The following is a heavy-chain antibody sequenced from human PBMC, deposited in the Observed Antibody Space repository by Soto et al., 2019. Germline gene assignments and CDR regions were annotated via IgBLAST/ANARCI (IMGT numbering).Heavy chain of an antibody. Sequence: GGSLRLSCAASGFTFSSYWMSWVRQAPGKGLEWVANIKQDGSEKYYVDPVKGRFTISRDNAKNSLYLQMNSLRAEDTAVYYCARAIRRPGIAAAAYDYWGQGTLVTVSS. D-gene: IGHD6-13*01. CDR3: ARAIRRPGIAAAAYDY. CDR1: GFTFSSYW. CDR2: IKQDGSEK. J-gene: IGHJ4*02. V-gene: IGHV3-7*01.